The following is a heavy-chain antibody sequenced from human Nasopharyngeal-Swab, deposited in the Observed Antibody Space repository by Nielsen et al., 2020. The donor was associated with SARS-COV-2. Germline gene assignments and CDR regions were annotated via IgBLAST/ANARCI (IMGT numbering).Heavy chain of an antibody. CDR3: ARQIRFLEWLPYYYYYMDV. CDR1: GYSFTSYW. CDR2: IDPSDSYT. J-gene: IGHJ6*03. D-gene: IGHD3-3*01. V-gene: IGHV5-10-1*01. Sequence: GESLKISCKGSGYSFTSYWIRWVRQMPGKGLEWMGRIDPSDSYTNYSPSFQGHVTISADKSISTAYLQWSSLKASDTAMYYCARQIRFLEWLPYYYYYMDVWGKGTTVTVSS.